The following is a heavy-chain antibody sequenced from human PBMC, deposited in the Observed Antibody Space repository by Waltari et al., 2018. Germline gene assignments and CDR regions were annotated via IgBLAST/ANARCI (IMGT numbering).Heavy chain of an antibody. Sequence: EVQLVESGGGLVQPGGSLRLSCAASGFTFSSYELNWVRQAPGKGLEWVSYISSSGSTIYYADSVKGRFTISRDNAKNSLYLQMNSLRAEDTAVYYCARETTDFDYWGQGTLVTVSS. CDR2: ISSSGSTI. CDR1: GFTFSSYE. CDR3: ARETTDFDY. J-gene: IGHJ4*02. V-gene: IGHV3-48*03. D-gene: IGHD4-17*01.